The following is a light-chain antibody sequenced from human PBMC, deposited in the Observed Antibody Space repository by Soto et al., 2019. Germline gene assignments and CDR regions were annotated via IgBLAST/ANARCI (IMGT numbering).Light chain of an antibody. CDR3: QQYGSSPYT. CDR1: QSVSSSY. V-gene: IGKV3-20*01. Sequence: EIVLTQSPGTLSLSPGERATLSCRASQSVSSSYLAWYQQKPGQAPRLLIYGASSRATGIPDRFSGSGSGTDFTRTISRLDPEDVAVYYCQQYGSSPYTFGQGTKLEIE. CDR2: GAS. J-gene: IGKJ2*01.